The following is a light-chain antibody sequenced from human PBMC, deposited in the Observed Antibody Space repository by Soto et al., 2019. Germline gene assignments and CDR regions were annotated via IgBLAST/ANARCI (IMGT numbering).Light chain of an antibody. CDR3: SSYSSSTTHVV. CDR1: SSDVGRYNL. Sequence: QSVLTQPASVSGSPGQSITISCTGTSSDVGRYNLVSWYQQYPGKAPKLVIYEDIERPSGISNRFSGSKSGNTASLTISGLQTEDEADYYCSSYSSSTTHVVFGGGTKVTVL. V-gene: IGLV2-14*02. J-gene: IGLJ2*01. CDR2: EDI.